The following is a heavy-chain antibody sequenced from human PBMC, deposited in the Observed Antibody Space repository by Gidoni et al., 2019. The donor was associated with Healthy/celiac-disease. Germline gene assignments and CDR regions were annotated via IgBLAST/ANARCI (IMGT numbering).Heavy chain of an antibody. CDR3: ARVSRFLEWIYAFDI. CDR2: IYTSGST. D-gene: IGHD3-3*01. V-gene: IGHV4-61*02. CDR1: GGSISSGSYY. Sequence: QVQLQESGPGLGKPSQTLAPTCTVSGGSISSGSYYWGWIRQPAGKGLEWIGRIYTSGSTHYNPSLTSRVTISVDTSKTQFSLKLSSVTAADTAVYYCARVSRFLEWIYAFDIWGQGTMVTVSS. J-gene: IGHJ3*02.